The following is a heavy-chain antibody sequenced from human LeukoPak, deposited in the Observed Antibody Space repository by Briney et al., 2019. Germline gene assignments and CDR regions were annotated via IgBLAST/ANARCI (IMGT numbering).Heavy chain of an antibody. CDR2: ISYDGSNK. CDR3: AKGSTTMAFDY. Sequence: GGSLRLSCAASGFTFSSYGMHWVRQDPGKRLEWVAVISYDGSNKYYADSVKGRFTISRDNSKNTLYLQMNSLRAEDTAVYYCAKGSTTMAFDYWGQGTLVTVSS. J-gene: IGHJ4*02. D-gene: IGHD5-18*01. CDR1: GFTFSSYG. V-gene: IGHV3-30*18.